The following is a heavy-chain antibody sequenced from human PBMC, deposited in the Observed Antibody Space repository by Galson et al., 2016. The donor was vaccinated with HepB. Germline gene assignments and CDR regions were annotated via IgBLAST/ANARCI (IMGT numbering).Heavy chain of an antibody. CDR2: ISGGGGST. V-gene: IGHV3-23*01. CDR3: VGAKY. CDR1: GFTFSTYA. Sequence: SLRLSCAASGFTFSTYAIVWVRQAPGKGLEWVSLISGGGGSTFYADAVKGRFIISRDNSKNTMYLQLNSLRAEDTATYYCVGAKYWGQGTLAIVSS. D-gene: IGHD2/OR15-2a*01. J-gene: IGHJ4*02.